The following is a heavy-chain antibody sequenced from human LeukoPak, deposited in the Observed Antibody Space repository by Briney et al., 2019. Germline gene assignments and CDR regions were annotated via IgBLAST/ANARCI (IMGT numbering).Heavy chain of an antibody. J-gene: IGHJ6*04. V-gene: IGHV3-73*01. Sequence: GGSLRLSCAASGFTFSNYSMNWVRQASGKGLEWVGRIRSKANSYATAYAASVKGRFTISRDDSKNTAYLQMNSLRAEDTAVYYCAELGITMIGGVWGKGTTVTISS. CDR2: IRSKANSYAT. CDR3: AELGITMIGGV. CDR1: GFTFSNYS. D-gene: IGHD3-10*02.